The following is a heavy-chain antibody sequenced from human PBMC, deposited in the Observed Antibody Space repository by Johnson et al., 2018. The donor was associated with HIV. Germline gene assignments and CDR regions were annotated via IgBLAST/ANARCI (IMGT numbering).Heavy chain of an antibody. CDR2: IGYDGSNK. CDR1: GFTFSSYA. CDR3: ARGKAWIQSWDDAFDI. V-gene: IGHV3-30*04. Sequence: QVQLVESGGGVVQPGRSLRLSCAASGFTFSSYAMHWVRQAPGKGLEWVAVIGYDGSNKYYADSVKGRFTISRDNSKNTLYLQMNSLRAEDTAVYYCARGKAWIQSWDDAFDIWGQGTVVTVSS. D-gene: IGHD5-18*01. J-gene: IGHJ3*02.